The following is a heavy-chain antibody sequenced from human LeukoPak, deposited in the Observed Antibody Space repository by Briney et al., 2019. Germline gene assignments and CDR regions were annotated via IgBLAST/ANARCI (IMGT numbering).Heavy chain of an antibody. D-gene: IGHD3-22*01. CDR2: ISSSGSTI. CDR1: GFTFSSYP. J-gene: IGHJ4*02. Sequence: GGSLRLSCAASGFTFSSYPLNWVRQAPGKGLEWVSYISSSGSTIYYADSVEGRFTISRDNAKNSLYLQMNSLRAEDTAVYYCARGSYYYDSSGLDYWGQGTLVTVSS. CDR3: ARGSYYYDSSGLDY. V-gene: IGHV3-48*03.